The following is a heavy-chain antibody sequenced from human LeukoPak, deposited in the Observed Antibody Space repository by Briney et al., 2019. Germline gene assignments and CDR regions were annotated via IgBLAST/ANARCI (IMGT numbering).Heavy chain of an antibody. CDR3: ARVRDYFDSSDYSDY. D-gene: IGHD3-22*01. V-gene: IGHV1-18*04. Sequence: ASVKVSCKASGYTFTSYCISWVRQAPGQGLEWMGWISAYNGNTKYVQKFQGRVTMTIDTSSATAYMELRSLTSDDTAVYYCARVRDYFDSSDYSDYWGQGTLVTVS. CDR1: GYTFTSYC. J-gene: IGHJ4*02. CDR2: ISAYNGNT.